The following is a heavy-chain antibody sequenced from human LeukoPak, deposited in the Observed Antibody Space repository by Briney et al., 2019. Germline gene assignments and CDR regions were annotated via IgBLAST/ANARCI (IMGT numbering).Heavy chain of an antibody. CDR1: GFTFSTYW. J-gene: IGHJ6*02. CDR2: INQDGSDI. D-gene: IGHD5-18*01. Sequence: GGSLRLSCAASGFTFSTYWMSWVRQAPGKGLEWVGNINQDGSDIYYVDSVKGRFTISRDNSKNSLYLQMNSLRTEDTALYYCAKDGEYSYGYALGMDVWGQGTTVTVSS. CDR3: AKDGEYSYGYALGMDV. V-gene: IGHV3-7*03.